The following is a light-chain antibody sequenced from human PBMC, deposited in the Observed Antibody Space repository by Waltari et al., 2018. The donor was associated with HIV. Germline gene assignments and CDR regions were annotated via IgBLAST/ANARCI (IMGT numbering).Light chain of an antibody. CDR1: SSDVGGYSL. V-gene: IGLV2-23*01. CDR3: CSYGGFTTYV. Sequence: QSALTQPASVSGSPGQSITIPCIGTSSDVGGYSLVSWYQHHPGKAPQLLIFEDTERPSGVSNRFSASKSGTTASLTISGLLAEDAADYYCCSYGGFTTYVFGGGTKVTVL. J-gene: IGLJ1*01. CDR2: EDT.